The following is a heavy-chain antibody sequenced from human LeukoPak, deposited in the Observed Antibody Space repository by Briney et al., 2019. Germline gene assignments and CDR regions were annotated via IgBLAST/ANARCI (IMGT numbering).Heavy chain of an antibody. CDR3: ARGYCSSTSCYWRY. J-gene: IGHJ4*02. CDR2: IFTSGST. V-gene: IGHV4-61*02. CDR1: GGSLSSGSYY. Sequence: PSQTLSLTCTVSGGSLSSGSYYWSWIRQPAGKGLEWIGRIFTSGSTNYNPSLKSRVTISVDTSKNQFYLKLSSVTAADTAVYYCARGYCSSTSCYWRYWGQGTLVTVSS. D-gene: IGHD2-2*01.